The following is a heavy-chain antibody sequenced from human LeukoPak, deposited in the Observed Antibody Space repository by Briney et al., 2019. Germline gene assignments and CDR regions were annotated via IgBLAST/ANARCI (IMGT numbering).Heavy chain of an antibody. CDR1: GYTFTGYY. V-gene: IGHV1-2*02. Sequence: GASVKVSCKASGYTFTGYYMHWVRQAPGQGLEWMGWINPNSGGTNYAQKFQGRVTMTRDTSITTAYMELSSLRSEDTAVYYCARGYHNLRGSADYGMDVWGQGTTVTVSS. CDR3: ARGYHNLRGSADYGMDV. J-gene: IGHJ6*02. D-gene: IGHD3-10*01. CDR2: INPNSGGT.